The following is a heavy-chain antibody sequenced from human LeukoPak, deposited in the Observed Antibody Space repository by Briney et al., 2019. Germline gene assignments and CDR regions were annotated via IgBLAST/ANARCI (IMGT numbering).Heavy chain of an antibody. CDR3: AADGGYLSWFDP. D-gene: IGHD3-16*02. J-gene: IGHJ5*02. CDR1: GFTFSDYY. Sequence: GSLRLSCAASGFTFSDYYMSWIRQAPGKGLEWVSYVSSSGSTIYYADSVKGRFTISRDNAKNSLYLQMNSLRAEDTAVYYCAADGGYLSWFDPWGQGTLVTVSS. CDR2: VSSSGSTI. V-gene: IGHV3-11*01.